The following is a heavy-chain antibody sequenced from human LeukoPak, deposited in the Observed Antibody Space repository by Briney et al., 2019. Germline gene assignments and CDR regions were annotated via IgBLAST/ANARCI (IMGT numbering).Heavy chain of an antibody. CDR3: AASSGVTLGRF. CDR1: GGSISSGTHY. D-gene: IGHD4/OR15-4a*01. V-gene: IGHV4-31*03. CDR2: IYYTGIT. Sequence: SETLSLTCTVSGGSISSGTHYSNWIRRHPGKGLEWIGYIYYTGITSYNPSLRGRVSMSVDTSMNQVSLKVTSLTAADTAVYYCAASSGVTLGRFWGQGALVTVSS. J-gene: IGHJ4*02.